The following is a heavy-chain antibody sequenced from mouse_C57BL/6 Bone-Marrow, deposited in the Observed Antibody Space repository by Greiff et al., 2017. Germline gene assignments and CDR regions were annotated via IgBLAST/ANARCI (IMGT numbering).Heavy chain of an antibody. CDR1: GYTFTNYW. J-gene: IGHJ2*01. Sequence: VMLVESGAELVRPGTSVKISCKASGYTFTNYWLGWAKQRPGHGLEWIGDIYPGGGYTNYNEKFKGKATLTADKSSSTAYMQFSSLTSEDSAIYYCARLTIYYDSFDYWGQGTTLTVSS. CDR3: ARLTIYYDSFDY. CDR2: IYPGGGYT. D-gene: IGHD2-4*01. V-gene: IGHV1-63*01.